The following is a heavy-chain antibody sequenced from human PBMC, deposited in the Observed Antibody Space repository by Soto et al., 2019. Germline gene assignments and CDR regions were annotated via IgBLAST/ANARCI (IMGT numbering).Heavy chain of an antibody. Sequence: GGSLRLSCAASGFTFDDYAMHWVRQAPGKGLEWVSGISWNSGSIGYADSVKGRFTISRDNAKNSLYLQMNSLRAEDTALYYCHSMVRGVDYDYWGQGTLVTVSS. D-gene: IGHD3-10*01. CDR3: HSMVRGVDYDY. V-gene: IGHV3-9*01. CDR1: GFTFDDYA. J-gene: IGHJ4*02. CDR2: ISWNSGSI.